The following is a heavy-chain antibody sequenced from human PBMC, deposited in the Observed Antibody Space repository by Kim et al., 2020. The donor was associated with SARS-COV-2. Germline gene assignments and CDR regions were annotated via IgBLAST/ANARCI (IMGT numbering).Heavy chain of an antibody. CDR3: ARTPRRIAVAAYFDY. D-gene: IGHD6-19*01. J-gene: IGHJ4*02. V-gene: IGHV6-1*01. Sequence: SVKSRITINPDTSKNQFSLQLNSVTPEDTAVYYCARTPRRIAVAAYFDYWGQGTLVTVSS.